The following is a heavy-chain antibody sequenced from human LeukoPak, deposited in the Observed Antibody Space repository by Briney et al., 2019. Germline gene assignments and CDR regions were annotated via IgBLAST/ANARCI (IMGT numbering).Heavy chain of an antibody. CDR2: IRYDGSNK. V-gene: IGHV3-30*02. CDR1: GFTFSSYG. J-gene: IGHJ4*02. CDR3: AKDVGVRGYYDYVWGSYRSHFDY. D-gene: IGHD3-16*02. Sequence: GRSLRLSCAASGFTFSSYGMHWVRQAPGKGLEWVAFIRYDGSNKYYADSVKGRFTISRDNSKNTLYLQMNSLRAEDTAVYYCAKDVGVRGYYDYVWGSYRSHFDYWGQGTLVTVSS.